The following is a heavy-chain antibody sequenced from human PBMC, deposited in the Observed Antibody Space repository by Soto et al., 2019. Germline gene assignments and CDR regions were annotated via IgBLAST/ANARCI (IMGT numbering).Heavy chain of an antibody. D-gene: IGHD3-3*01. J-gene: IGHJ4*02. CDR1: GFSLTTSGVG. CDR2: IYWDDDK. V-gene: IGHV2-5*02. CDR3: AHRVLRTVFGLVTTTAIYFDF. Sequence: QITLNESGPTQVKPRQTLTLTCTFSGFSLTTSGVGVGWIRQSPGKAPEWVALIYWDDDKSYSPSLKSRLTITKDTSKNQVVLTMADLDPADTATYYCAHRVLRTVFGLVTTTAIYFDFWGQGTPVAVSS.